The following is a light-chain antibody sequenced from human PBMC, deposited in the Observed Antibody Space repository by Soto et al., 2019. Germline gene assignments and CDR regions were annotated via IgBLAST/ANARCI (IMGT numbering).Light chain of an antibody. J-gene: IGKJ3*01. V-gene: IGKV3-20*01. CDR2: GAS. CDR1: QSVSSTY. Sequence: EIVLTQSPGTLSLSPGERATLSCRASQSVSSTYLAWYQQKPGQAPRLLIYGASSRATGIPDRFSGSGSGTDFTITINRLEPEDFAVYYCQQYGSPITFGPGTKVDIK. CDR3: QQYGSPIT.